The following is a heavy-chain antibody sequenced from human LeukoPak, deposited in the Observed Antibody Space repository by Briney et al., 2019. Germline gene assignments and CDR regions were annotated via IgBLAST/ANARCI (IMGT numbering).Heavy chain of an antibody. CDR1: GFTFSSYA. D-gene: IGHD3-3*01. V-gene: IGHV3-30-3*01. J-gene: IGHJ6*03. Sequence: GGSLRLSCAASGFTFSSYAMHWVRQAPGKGLEWVAVISYDGSNKYYADSVKGRFTISRDNSKNTLYLQMNSLRAEDTAVYYCARALYYDFWSGYHPYYYYMDVWGKGTTVTVSS. CDR2: ISYDGSNK. CDR3: ARALYYDFWSGYHPYYYYMDV.